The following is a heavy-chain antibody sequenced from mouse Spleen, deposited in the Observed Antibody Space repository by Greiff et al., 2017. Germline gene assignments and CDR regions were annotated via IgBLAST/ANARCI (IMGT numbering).Heavy chain of an antibody. V-gene: IGHV14-4*01. Sequence: VQLQQSGAELVRPGASVKLSCTASGFNIKDDYMHWVKQRPEQGLEWIGWIDPENGDTEYASKFQGKATITADTSSNTAYLQLSSLTSEDTAVYYCTTDGPGAWFAYWGQGTLVTVSA. CDR2: IDPENGDT. J-gene: IGHJ3*01. CDR1: GFNIKDDY. D-gene: IGHD2-3*01. CDR3: TTDGPGAWFAY.